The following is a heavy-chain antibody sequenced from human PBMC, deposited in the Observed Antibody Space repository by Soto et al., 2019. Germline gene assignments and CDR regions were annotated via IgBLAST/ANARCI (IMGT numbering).Heavy chain of an antibody. CDR2: ISGSGDNT. D-gene: IGHD2-15*01. CDR3: AKLPVVLALGFDY. V-gene: IGHV3-23*01. J-gene: IGHJ4*02. Sequence: EVHLLDSGGGLVQPGGSLRLSCAASVFTFSNYVMSWVRQAPGKGLEWVSAISGSGDNTYYADSVKGRFTISRDNSKNTLFLQMNSLRAADTAVYYCAKLPVVLALGFDYWGQGTLVTVSS. CDR1: VFTFSNYV.